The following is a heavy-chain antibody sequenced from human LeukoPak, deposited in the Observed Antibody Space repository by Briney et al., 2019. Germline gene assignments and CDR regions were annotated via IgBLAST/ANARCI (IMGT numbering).Heavy chain of an antibody. CDR3: ARYIGELFNNWFDP. CDR2: MYTSGST. V-gene: IGHV4-61*09. J-gene: IGHJ5*02. Sequence: SETLSLTCTVSGGSISSGSYYWTWIRQPAGKGLEWIGHMYTSGSTNYNPSLKSRVTISVDTSKNQFSLKLSSVTAADTAVYYCARYIGELFNNWFDPWGQGTLVTVSS. CDR1: GGSISSGSYY. D-gene: IGHD3-10*01.